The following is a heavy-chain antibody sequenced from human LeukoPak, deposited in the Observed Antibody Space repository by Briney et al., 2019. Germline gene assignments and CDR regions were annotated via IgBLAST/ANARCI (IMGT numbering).Heavy chain of an antibody. Sequence: SETLSLTCIVSGYSISSGFHWGWIRQSPGKGLEWIGSIYQSGTTYYNPSLKSRVTISVDTSKNEFSLILTSVTAADTAEYYCARHLYYSASAFWYIDLWGRGTLVIVSP. J-gene: IGHJ2*01. CDR1: GYSISSGFH. V-gene: IGHV4-38-2*02. CDR2: IYQSGTT. D-gene: IGHD3-10*01. CDR3: ARHLYYSASAFWYIDL.